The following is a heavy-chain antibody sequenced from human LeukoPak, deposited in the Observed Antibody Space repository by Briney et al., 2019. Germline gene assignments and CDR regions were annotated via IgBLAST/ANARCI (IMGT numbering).Heavy chain of an antibody. CDR2: INPNSGGT. J-gene: IGHJ4*02. V-gene: IGHV1-2*02. CDR1: GYTFTGYY. Sequence: ASVKVSCKASGYTFTGYYMHWVGQAPGQGLEWMGWINPNSGGTNYAQKFQGRVTMTRDTSISTAYMELSRLRSDDTAVYYCARDGSASDYGDYVMGYGGQGTLVSVSS. D-gene: IGHD4-17*01. CDR3: ARDGSASDYGDYVMGY.